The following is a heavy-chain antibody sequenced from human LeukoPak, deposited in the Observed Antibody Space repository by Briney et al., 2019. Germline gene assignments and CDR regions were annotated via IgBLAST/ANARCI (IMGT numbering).Heavy chain of an antibody. Sequence: PGGSLRVSCVASGFTFSSYAMYWVRQAPGKGLEWVSGMYGSGGSTHYAHSVKGRFTISRDNSMNTVYLQMNSLRAEDTAVYYCAKTTTRYSSGRFPGWPVDYWGQGTLVTVSS. CDR2: MYGSGGST. CDR1: GFTFSSYA. J-gene: IGHJ4*02. D-gene: IGHD6-19*01. V-gene: IGHV3-23*01. CDR3: AKTTTRYSSGRFPGWPVDY.